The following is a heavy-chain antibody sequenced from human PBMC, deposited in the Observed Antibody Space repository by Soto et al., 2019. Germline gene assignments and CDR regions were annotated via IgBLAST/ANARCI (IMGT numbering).Heavy chain of an antibody. D-gene: IGHD6-19*01. CDR1: GFTFSSYG. CDR3: AREGLAVAGDYYYYYGMDV. V-gene: IGHV3-33*01. Sequence: GSLRLSCAASGFTFSSYGMHWVRQAPGKGLEWVAVIWYDGSNKYYADSVKGRFTISRDNSKNTLYLQMNSLRAEDTAVYYCAREGLAVAGDYYYYYGMDVWGQGTTVTVSS. CDR2: IWYDGSNK. J-gene: IGHJ6*02.